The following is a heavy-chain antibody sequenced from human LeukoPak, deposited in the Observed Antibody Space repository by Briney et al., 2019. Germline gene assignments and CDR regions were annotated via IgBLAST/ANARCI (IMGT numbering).Heavy chain of an antibody. CDR2: IDSDGSST. J-gene: IGHJ4*02. CDR1: GFTFRTYW. V-gene: IGHV3-74*01. CDR3: ARDNIRSLDY. Sequence: GGSLRLSCAASGFTFRTYWMHWVRQVPGKGLVWVSRIDSDGSSTSYADFVKGRFTISRDNARNTFYLQMNSLRFEDTAVYYCARDNIRSLDYWGQGTLVTVSS. D-gene: IGHD1-14*01.